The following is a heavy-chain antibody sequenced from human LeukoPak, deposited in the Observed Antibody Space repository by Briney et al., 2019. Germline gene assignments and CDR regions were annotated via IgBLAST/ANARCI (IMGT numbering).Heavy chain of an antibody. D-gene: IGHD2-2*01. Sequence: GGSLRLSCAASGFTFSSYAMHWIRQAPGKGLEWVAVISYDGSNKYYADSVKGRFTISRDNSKNTLYLQMNSLRAEDTAVYYCARVLGCQLLSSWFDPWGQGTLVTVSS. CDR1: GFTFSSYA. CDR2: ISYDGSNK. CDR3: ARVLGCQLLSSWFDP. V-gene: IGHV3-30-3*01. J-gene: IGHJ5*02.